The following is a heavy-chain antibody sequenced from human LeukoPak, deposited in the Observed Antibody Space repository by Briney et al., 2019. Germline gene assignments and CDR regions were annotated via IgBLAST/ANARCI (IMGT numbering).Heavy chain of an antibody. J-gene: IGHJ4*02. CDR1: GFTFSSYG. D-gene: IGHD6-13*01. CDR3: AELIAAAGQ. CDR2: ISGSGGST. V-gene: IGHV3-23*01. Sequence: PGGTLRLSCAASGFTFSSYGMSWVRQAPGKGLEWVSAISGSGGSTYYADSVRGRFTISRDNSKNTLYLQMNSLRAEDTAVYYCAELIAAAGQWGQGTLVTVSS.